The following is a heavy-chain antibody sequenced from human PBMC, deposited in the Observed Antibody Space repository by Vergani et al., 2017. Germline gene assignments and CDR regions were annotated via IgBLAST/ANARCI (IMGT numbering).Heavy chain of an antibody. Sequence: QVQLVESGGGLVKPGGSLRLSCAASGFTFSDFYMSWIRQSPGKGLDWVSYISTSGSTIYSADSVKGRFTISRDNAKNSLYLQMNSLRAEDTAVYYCAKDLVLWFGELFFDYWGQGTLVTVSS. V-gene: IGHV3-11*01. J-gene: IGHJ4*02. CDR3: AKDLVLWFGELFFDY. CDR2: ISTSGSTI. D-gene: IGHD3-10*01. CDR1: GFTFSDFY.